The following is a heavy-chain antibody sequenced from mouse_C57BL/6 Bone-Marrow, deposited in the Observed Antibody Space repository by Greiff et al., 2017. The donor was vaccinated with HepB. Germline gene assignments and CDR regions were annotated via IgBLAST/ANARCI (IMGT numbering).Heavy chain of an antibody. CDR3: ARRGYRRGFDD. Sequence: QVQLQQSGTELVKPGASVKLSCKASGYTFTSYWMHWVKQRPGQGLEWIGNINPSNGGTNYNEKFKSKATLTVDKTSSTAYMQLSSLTSEDSAVYYRARRGYRRGFDDWGQGTTLTVSS. V-gene: IGHV1-53*01. CDR2: INPSNGGT. CDR1: GYTFTSYW. D-gene: IGHD3-1*01. J-gene: IGHJ2*01.